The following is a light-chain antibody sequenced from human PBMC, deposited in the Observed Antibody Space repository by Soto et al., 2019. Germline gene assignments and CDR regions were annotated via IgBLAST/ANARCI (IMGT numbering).Light chain of an antibody. CDR1: SSNIGAGYD. V-gene: IGLV1-40*01. CDR3: QSYDSSLSGVV. Sequence: QSVLTQPPSVSGAPGQRVTISCTGSSSNIGAGYDVHWYQQLPGTAPKLLIYGNSNRPSGVPDRFPGSKSGTSASLAITGLQAEEEADYYCQSYDSSLSGVVFGGGTKLTVL. CDR2: GNS. J-gene: IGLJ2*01.